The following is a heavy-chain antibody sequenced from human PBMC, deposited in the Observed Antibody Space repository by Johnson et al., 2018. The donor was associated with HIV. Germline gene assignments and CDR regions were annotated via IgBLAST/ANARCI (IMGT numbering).Heavy chain of an antibody. CDR3: TTEVVGQRGGAFDI. J-gene: IGHJ3*02. Sequence: VQLVESGGGLVQPGGSLKFSCAASGFTFSGSAMNWVRQASGNGLEWVGRIRSKVNTYATAYAASVKGRFIISSDDSKNTAYLQINSLKTEDTAVYYCTTEVVGQRGGAFDIWGQGTMVTVSS. CDR1: GFTFSGSA. CDR2: IRSKVNTYAT. D-gene: IGHD6-25*01. V-gene: IGHV3-73*02.